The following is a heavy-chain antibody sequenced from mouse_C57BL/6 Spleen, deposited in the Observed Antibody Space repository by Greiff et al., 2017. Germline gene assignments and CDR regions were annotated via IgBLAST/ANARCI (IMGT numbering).Heavy chain of an antibody. Sequence: QVQLQQPGAELVRPGSSVKLSCKASGYTFTSYWMHWVKQRPIQGLEWIGNIDPSDRETHYNQKFKDKATLTVDKSSSTAYMQLSSLTSEDSAVYYFARVTTGYSFDYWGQGTTLTVSS. J-gene: IGHJ2*01. V-gene: IGHV1-52*01. CDR3: ARVTTGYSFDY. CDR2: IDPSDRET. D-gene: IGHD2-12*01. CDR1: GYTFTSYW.